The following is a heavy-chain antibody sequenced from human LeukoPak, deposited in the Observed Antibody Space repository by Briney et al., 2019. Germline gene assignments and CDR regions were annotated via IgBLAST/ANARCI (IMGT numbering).Heavy chain of an antibody. CDR3: ARIKRYYYDSSGYYYRGWFDP. J-gene: IGHJ5*02. Sequence: SETLSLTCAVYGGSFSGYYWSWIRQPPGKGLEWIGEINHSGSTNYNSSLKSRVTISVDTSKNQFSLKLSSVTAADTAVYYCARIKRYYYDSSGYYYRGWFDPWGQGTLVTVSS. CDR1: GGSFSGYY. V-gene: IGHV4-34*01. D-gene: IGHD3-22*01. CDR2: INHSGST.